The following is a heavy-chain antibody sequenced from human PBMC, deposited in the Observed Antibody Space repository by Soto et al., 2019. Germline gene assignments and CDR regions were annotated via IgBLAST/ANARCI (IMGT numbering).Heavy chain of an antibody. Sequence: EVQLLESGGGLVQPGGSLRLSCAASGFTFSSYAMSWVRQAPGKGLEWVSAISGSGGSTYYADSVKGRFTISRDNSKNTLYLQMNSLRAEDTAVYYCARDCDSSGYYGGGWFDPWGQGTLVTVSS. CDR2: ISGSGGST. D-gene: IGHD3-22*01. J-gene: IGHJ5*02. CDR1: GFTFSSYA. V-gene: IGHV3-23*01. CDR3: ARDCDSSGYYGGGWFDP.